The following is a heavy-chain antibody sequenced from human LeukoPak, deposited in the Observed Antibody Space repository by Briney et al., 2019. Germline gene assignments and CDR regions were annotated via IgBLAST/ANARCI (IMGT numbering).Heavy chain of an antibody. D-gene: IGHD3-22*01. CDR2: IYTSGST. CDR3: AREKDYYYDSSGYHPIDY. V-gene: IGHV4-61*02. Sequence: SETLSLTCTVSGGSISSGSYYWSWIRQPAGKGLEWIGRIYTSGSTNYNPSLKSRVTISVDTSKNQFSLKLSSVTAADTAVYYCAREKDYYYDSSGYHPIDYWGQGTLVTVSS. J-gene: IGHJ4*02. CDR1: GGSISSGSYY.